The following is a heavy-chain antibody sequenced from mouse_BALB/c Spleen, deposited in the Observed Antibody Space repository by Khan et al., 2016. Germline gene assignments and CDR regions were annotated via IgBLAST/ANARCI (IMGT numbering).Heavy chain of an antibody. D-gene: IGHD1-1*01. J-gene: IGHJ2*01. V-gene: IGHV14-4*02. CDR1: VFNIKDYY. CDR2: IDPENGDT. Sequence: VQLNESGAELVRSGASVKLSCTASVFNIKDYYMHWVKQRPEQGLEWIGWIDPENGDTEYAPKFQGKATMTADTSSNAAYLQFSSLTSEDSAVYYCNAIYYGSDVYFDYWGQGTTLTVSS. CDR3: NAIYYGSDVYFDY.